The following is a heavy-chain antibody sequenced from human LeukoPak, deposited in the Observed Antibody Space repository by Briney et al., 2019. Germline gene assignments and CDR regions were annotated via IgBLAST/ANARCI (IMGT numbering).Heavy chain of an antibody. J-gene: IGHJ6*04. CDR1: GFTFSSYG. CDR2: ISYDGSNK. CDR3: ARDLAHRITMVRGVSTPPPLV. D-gene: IGHD3-10*01. V-gene: IGHV3-30*03. Sequence: GGSLRLSCAASGFTFSSYGMHWVRQAPGKGLEWVAVISYDGSNKYYADSVKGRFTISRDNAKNSLYLQMNSLRAEDTAVYYCARDLAHRITMVRGVSTPPPLVWGKGTTVTVSS.